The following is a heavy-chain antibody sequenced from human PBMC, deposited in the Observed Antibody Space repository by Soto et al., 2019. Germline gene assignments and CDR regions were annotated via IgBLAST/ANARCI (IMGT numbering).Heavy chain of an antibody. Sequence: SVKVYFKASGGPFSSYAISWVRQAPGQGLEWMGGIIPIFGTANYAQKFQGRVTITADESTSTAYMELSSLRSEDTAVYYCARLITGVGFDYWGQGTMVTVSS. CDR3: ARLITGVGFDY. CDR2: IIPIFGTA. J-gene: IGHJ4*02. D-gene: IGHD1-20*01. V-gene: IGHV1-69*13. CDR1: GGPFSSYA.